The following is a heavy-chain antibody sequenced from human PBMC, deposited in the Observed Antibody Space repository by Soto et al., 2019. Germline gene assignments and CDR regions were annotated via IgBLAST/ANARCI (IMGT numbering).Heavy chain of an antibody. CDR1: GFTFDDYA. D-gene: IGHD3-10*01. CDR3: ANLPLYGSGFDC. J-gene: IGHJ4*02. Sequence: EVQLVESGGGLVQPGRSLRLSCAASGFTFDDYAIHWVRQAQGRGLEWVAGISWNGASIGYADSVKGRFTISRDNAKNSLHLQMNSLRSEDTALYYCANLPLYGSGFDCWGQGTLVTVSS. CDR2: ISWNGASI. V-gene: IGHV3-9*01.